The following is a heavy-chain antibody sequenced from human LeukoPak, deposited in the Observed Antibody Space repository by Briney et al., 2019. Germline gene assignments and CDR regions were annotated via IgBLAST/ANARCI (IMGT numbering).Heavy chain of an antibody. Sequence: SETLSLTCTVSGGSISSYYWSWIRQPPGKGLEWIEYIYYSGSTNYNPSLKSRVTISVDTSKNQFSLKLSSVTAADTAVYYCARAPNYGGNSRPSHFDYWGQGTLVTVSS. V-gene: IGHV4-59*01. CDR3: ARAPNYGGNSRPSHFDY. CDR1: GGSISSYY. J-gene: IGHJ4*02. CDR2: IYYSGST. D-gene: IGHD4-23*01.